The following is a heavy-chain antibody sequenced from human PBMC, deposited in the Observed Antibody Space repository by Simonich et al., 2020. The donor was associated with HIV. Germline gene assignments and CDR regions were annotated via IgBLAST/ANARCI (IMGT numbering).Heavy chain of an antibody. CDR1: GFTFDDYA. Sequence: EVQLVESGGGLVQPGRSLSLSCAAAGFTFDDYAMHWVRQTPGKGLELVSGISWNSGSIAYADSVKGRFTISRDNAKNSLYLQMNSLRPEDTALYYCARLTIAATGTGFDCWGQGTLVTVSS. V-gene: IGHV3-9*01. J-gene: IGHJ4*02. CDR3: ARLTIAATGTGFDC. CDR2: ISWNSGSI. D-gene: IGHD6-13*01.